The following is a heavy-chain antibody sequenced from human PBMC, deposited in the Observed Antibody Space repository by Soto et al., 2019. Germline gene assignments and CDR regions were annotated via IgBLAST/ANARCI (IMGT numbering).Heavy chain of an antibody. Sequence: SETLSLTCTVSGGSISSYYWSWIRQPPGKGLEWIGYIYYSGSTNYNPSLKSRVTISVDTSKNQFSLKLSSVTAADTAVYYCARHAIPTGYCSGGSCYISIWGQGTLVTVSS. CDR1: GGSISSYY. CDR3: ARHAIPTGYCSGGSCYISI. D-gene: IGHD2-15*01. J-gene: IGHJ4*02. V-gene: IGHV4-59*08. CDR2: IYYSGST.